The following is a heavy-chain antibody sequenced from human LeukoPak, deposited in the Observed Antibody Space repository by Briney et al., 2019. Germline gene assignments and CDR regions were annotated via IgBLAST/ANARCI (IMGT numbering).Heavy chain of an antibody. CDR2: ISYDGSNK. Sequence: GGSLRLSCAASGFTFSSYAMHWVRQAPGKGLEWVAVISYDGSNKYYADSVKGRFTISRDNSKNTLYLQMNSLRAEDTAVYYCASDGSGDYGDFLDAFDIWGQGTMVTVSS. D-gene: IGHD4-17*01. J-gene: IGHJ3*02. CDR3: ASDGSGDYGDFLDAFDI. CDR1: GFTFSSYA. V-gene: IGHV3-30-3*01.